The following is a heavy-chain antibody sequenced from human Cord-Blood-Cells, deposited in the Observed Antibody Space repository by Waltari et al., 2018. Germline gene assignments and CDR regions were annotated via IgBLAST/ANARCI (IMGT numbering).Heavy chain of an antibody. J-gene: IGHJ4*02. V-gene: IGHV1-18*01. CDR3: ARAPDSGGNVGIDY. Sequence: QVQLVQSGAAGKQPGAAVNVSCKAAGYTFTSYGISWVRQAPGQGLEGMGWIRAYNGNTNDEKKLQGRVTRTTYTSTSTADVELRSLSSDDTALYYCARAPDSGGNVGIDYWGQGTLFTVSS. CDR2: IRAYNGNT. CDR1: GYTFTSYG. D-gene: IGHD2-15*01.